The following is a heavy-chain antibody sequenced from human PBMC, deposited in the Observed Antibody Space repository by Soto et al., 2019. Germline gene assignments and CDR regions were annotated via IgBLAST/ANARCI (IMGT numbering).Heavy chain of an antibody. CDR1: GYIFTNYP. D-gene: IGHD3-10*01. CDR3: ARKDYYGSGCYYFDS. V-gene: IGHV1-3*01. J-gene: IGHJ4*02. CDR2: INAANGDT. Sequence: QVQLVQSGAELKNPGASVKVSCKASGYIFTNYPIHWVRQAPGQRLEWMGWINAANGDTGYSQNFQGRVTFTRDTSASTVYMEMSSLTSEDTAIYYCARKDYYGSGCYYFDSWGQGNLVTVSS.